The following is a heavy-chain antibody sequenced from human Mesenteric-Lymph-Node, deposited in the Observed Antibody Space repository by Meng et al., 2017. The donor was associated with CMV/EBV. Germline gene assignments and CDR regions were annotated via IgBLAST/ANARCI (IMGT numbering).Heavy chain of an antibody. CDR1: DGSISSGRYY. Sequence: TASDGSISSGRYYWCRSRQHRREGLEWIGYIYDSGSTYYNPFLKRRVTISVDTSKQQSSLKLSAAAAADAVVYYSAGARVLVAGFDHWGQGTLVTVSS. CDR3: AGARVLVAGFDH. V-gene: IGHV4-31*03. CDR2: IYDSGST. J-gene: IGHJ5*02. D-gene: IGHD5-12*01.